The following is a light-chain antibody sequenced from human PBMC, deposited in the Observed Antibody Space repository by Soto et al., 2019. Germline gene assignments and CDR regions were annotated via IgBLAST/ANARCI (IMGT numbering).Light chain of an antibody. J-gene: IGLJ2*01. CDR2: NTY. Sequence: QTVVTQEPSCSVSPGGTVTLTCGLSSGSVSTSNYPSWYQQTPGQAPRTLIYNTYSRSSGVPDRFSGSILGNKAALTISGAQADDESDYYCVLFMSSGISVFGGGTKVTVL. CDR3: VLFMSSGISV. V-gene: IGLV8-61*01. CDR1: SGSVSTSNY.